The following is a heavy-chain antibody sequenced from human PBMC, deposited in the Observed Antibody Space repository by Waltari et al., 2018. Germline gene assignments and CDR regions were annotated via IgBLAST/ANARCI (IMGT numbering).Heavy chain of an antibody. CDR3: ARVFRYYMDV. V-gene: IGHV4-59*11. J-gene: IGHJ6*03. CDR1: GGSISSHY. Sequence: QVQLRESGPGLVKPSETLSLTCTVSGGSISSHYWSWIRQPPGKGLEWIGYIYYSGDTKYNPSVKSRITISVDTSKNQFSLKLSSVTAADTAVYDFARVFRYYMDVWGKGTTVTVSS. D-gene: IGHD3-10*02. CDR2: IYYSGDT.